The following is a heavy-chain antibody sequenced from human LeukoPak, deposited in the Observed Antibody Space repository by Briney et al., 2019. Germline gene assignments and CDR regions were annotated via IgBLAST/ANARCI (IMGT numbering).Heavy chain of an antibody. CDR3: AGRIVPAALGL. V-gene: IGHV4-34*01. J-gene: IGHJ4*02. Sequence: SETLSLTCAVYGGSFNDYYWSWIRQPPGKGLEWIGEIHLGGSTNYNPSLKSRVTLSVDTSKSQFSLNLSSVTAADTAVYYCAGRIVPAALGLWGQGTLVTVS. CDR2: IHLGGST. D-gene: IGHD2-2*01. CDR1: GGSFNDYY.